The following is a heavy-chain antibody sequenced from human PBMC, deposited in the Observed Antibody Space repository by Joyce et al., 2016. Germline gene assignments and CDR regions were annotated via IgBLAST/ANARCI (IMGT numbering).Heavy chain of an antibody. Sequence: QVQLVQSGAEVKKPGSSVKVSCKASGDSFSTSAISWVRQAPGQGLDWMGGIIPVRGTASYPEKFQGRVTITADESTTTAYIEVRSLRSEDTAVYYCASYRLPKSVLVAYDYYNYMEVWGKGTTVTVS. CDR1: GDSFSTSA. CDR3: ASYRLPKSVLVAYDYYNYMEV. CDR2: IIPVRGTA. V-gene: IGHV1-69*01. J-gene: IGHJ6*03. D-gene: IGHD2-8*02.